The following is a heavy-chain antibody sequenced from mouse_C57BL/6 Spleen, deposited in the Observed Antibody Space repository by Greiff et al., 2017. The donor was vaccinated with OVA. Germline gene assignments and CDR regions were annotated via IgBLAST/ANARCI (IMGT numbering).Heavy chain of an antibody. CDR3: ARQDFDY. CDR1: GFTFSGYY. J-gene: IGHJ2*01. CDR2: ISNGGGST. Sequence: EVMLVESGGGLVQPGGSLKLSCAASGFTFSGYYMYWVRQTPEKRLEWVAYISNGGGSTYYPDTVKGRFTISRDNAKNNLYLQMSRLKSDDTAMYYCARQDFDYWGQGTTLTVSS. V-gene: IGHV5-12*01.